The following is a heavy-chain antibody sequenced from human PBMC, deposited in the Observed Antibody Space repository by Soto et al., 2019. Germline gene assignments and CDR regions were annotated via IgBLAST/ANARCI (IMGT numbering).Heavy chain of an antibody. J-gene: IGHJ3*01. CDR2: LYYSGNT. Sequence: QVQLQESGPGLVKPSETLSLTCTVSGGSISNFYWSWIRQSPGKGLEWIGYGYLYYSGNTNYNPSLESRVTISVDTSKTQISLKLTSVTAEETALYYCARGSLSTETANALDVWGPGTMVTVSS. V-gene: IGHV4-59*01. CDR3: ARGSLSTETANALDV. CDR1: GGSISNFY. D-gene: IGHD2-21*02.